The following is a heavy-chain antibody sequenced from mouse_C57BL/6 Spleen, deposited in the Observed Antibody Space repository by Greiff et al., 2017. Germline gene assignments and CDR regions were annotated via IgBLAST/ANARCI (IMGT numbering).Heavy chain of an antibody. V-gene: IGHV1-53*01. D-gene: IGHD1-1*01. CDR3: ARRIYFGSSSYALDY. CDR1: GYTFTSYW. CDR2: INPSNGGT. J-gene: IGHJ4*01. Sequence: QVQLKQPGTELVKPGASVKLSCKASGYTFTSYWMYWVKQRPGQGLEWIGNINPSNGGTNYNEKFKSKATLTVDKSSNTAYMQLNSLTSEDSAVYYCARRIYFGSSSYALDYWGQGTSVTVAS.